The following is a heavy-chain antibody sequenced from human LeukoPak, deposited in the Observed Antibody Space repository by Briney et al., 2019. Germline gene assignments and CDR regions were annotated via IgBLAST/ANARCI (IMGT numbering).Heavy chain of an antibody. J-gene: IGHJ5*02. CDR3: ARGAWFGESHEANWFDP. CDR1: GGTFSSYA. CDR2: IIPILGIA. Sequence: SVKVSCKASGGTFSSYAISWVRQAPGQGLEWMGRIIPILGIANYAQKFQGRVTITADKSTSTAYMELSSLRSEDTAVYYCARGAWFGESHEANWFDPWGQGTLVTVSS. D-gene: IGHD3-10*01. V-gene: IGHV1-69*04.